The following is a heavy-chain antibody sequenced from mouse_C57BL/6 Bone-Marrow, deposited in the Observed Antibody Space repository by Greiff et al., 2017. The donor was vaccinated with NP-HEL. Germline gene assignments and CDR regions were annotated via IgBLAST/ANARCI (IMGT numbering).Heavy chain of an antibody. Sequence: EVMLVESGEGLVKPGGSLKLSCAASGFTFSSYAMSWVRQTPEKRLEWVAYISSGGDCIYYADTVKGRFTISRDNARNTLYLQMSSLKSEDTAMYYCTRDPYYDYDWYFDVWGTGTTVTVSS. V-gene: IGHV5-9-1*02. CDR3: TRDPYYDYDWYFDV. J-gene: IGHJ1*03. D-gene: IGHD2-4*01. CDR1: GFTFSSYA. CDR2: ISSGGDCI.